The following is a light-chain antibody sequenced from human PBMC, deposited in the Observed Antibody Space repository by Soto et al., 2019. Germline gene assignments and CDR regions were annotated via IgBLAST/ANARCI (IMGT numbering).Light chain of an antibody. CDR1: SRDVGGYNY. V-gene: IGLV2-14*01. CDR2: DVS. J-gene: IGLJ2*01. CDR3: SSYTSSSTLV. Sequence: QSALTQPASVSGSPGQSITISCTGTSRDVGGYNYVSWYQQHPGKAPKLMIYDVSTRPSGVSNRFSGSKSGNTASLTISGLQAEDEADYYCSSYTSSSTLVFGGGTKLTVL.